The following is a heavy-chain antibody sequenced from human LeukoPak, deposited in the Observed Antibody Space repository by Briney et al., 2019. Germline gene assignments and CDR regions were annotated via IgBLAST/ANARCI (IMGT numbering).Heavy chain of an antibody. CDR3: ARKYSSSWYYLYYYYMDV. V-gene: IGHV3-30*04. Sequence: GGSLRLSCAASGFTFSSYVMHWVRQAPGKGLEWVAIISYDGSNEYYADSVKGRFTISRDNSKNTLYLQMNSLRAEDTAVYYCARKYSSSWYYLYYYYMDVWGKGTTVTVSS. CDR2: ISYDGSNE. D-gene: IGHD6-13*01. J-gene: IGHJ6*03. CDR1: GFTFSSYV.